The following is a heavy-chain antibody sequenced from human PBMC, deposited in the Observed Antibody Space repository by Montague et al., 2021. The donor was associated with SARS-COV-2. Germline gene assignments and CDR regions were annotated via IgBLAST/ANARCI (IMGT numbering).Heavy chain of an antibody. D-gene: IGHD3-9*01. Sequence: SETLSLTCTVSGGSISTYYWNWIRRFPGKGLEWIGYIDYSGRTNYNPSLQSRVIISLDRSKIQFSLKFDSAAAADTAIYYCARLPFDNPDGMDVWGQGTTVTVSS. V-gene: IGHV4-59*01. CDR3: ARLPFDNPDGMDV. CDR1: GGSISTYY. J-gene: IGHJ6*02. CDR2: IDYSGRT.